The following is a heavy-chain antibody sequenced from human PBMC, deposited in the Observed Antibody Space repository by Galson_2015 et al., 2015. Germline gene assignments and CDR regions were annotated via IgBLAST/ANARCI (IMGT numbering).Heavy chain of an antibody. CDR2: IKSEIDGGTT. Sequence: SLRLSCAASGFTFSNAWMAWVRQAPGRGLEWVGRIKSEIDGGTTDYAAPVKGRFTILRDDSKNTLYLQMNSLKSEDTAVYYCITDRRGGLDYWGQGTLVTVSS. CDR3: ITDRRGGLDY. D-gene: IGHD2-15*01. V-gene: IGHV3-15*01. CDR1: GFTFSNAW. J-gene: IGHJ4*02.